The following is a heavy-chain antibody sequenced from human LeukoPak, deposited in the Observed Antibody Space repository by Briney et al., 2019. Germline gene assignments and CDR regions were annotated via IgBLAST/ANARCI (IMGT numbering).Heavy chain of an antibody. V-gene: IGHV3-21*01. J-gene: IGHJ4*02. CDR3: ARYYYDSSGRRFDY. Sequence: GGSLRLSCAASGFTFSSYSMNWVRQAPGKGLEWVSSISSSSSYIYYADAVKGRFTISRDNAKSSLYLEMNSLRAEDTAVYYCARYYYDSSGRRFDYWGQGTLVTVSS. CDR1: GFTFSSYS. D-gene: IGHD3-22*01. CDR2: ISSSSSYI.